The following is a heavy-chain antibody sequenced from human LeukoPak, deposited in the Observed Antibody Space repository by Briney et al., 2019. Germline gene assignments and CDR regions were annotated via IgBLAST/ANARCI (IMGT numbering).Heavy chain of an antibody. CDR1: GCTFSSYA. V-gene: IGHV1-69*05. D-gene: IGHD5-24*01. J-gene: IGHJ6*03. CDR2: IIPIFGTA. Sequence: ASVKVSCKASGCTFSSYAISWVRQAPGQGLEWMGGIIPIFGTANYAQKFQGRVTITTDESTSTAYMELSSLRSEDTAVYYCARVKRYDYCYMDVWGNGTTVTVSS. CDR3: ARVKRYDYCYMDV.